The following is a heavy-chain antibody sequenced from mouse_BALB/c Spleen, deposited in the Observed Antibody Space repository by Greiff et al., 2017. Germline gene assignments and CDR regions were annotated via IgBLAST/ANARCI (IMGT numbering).Heavy chain of an antibody. CDR2: IYPGDGDT. CDR1: GYTFTSYW. V-gene: IGHV1-87*01. D-gene: IGHD3-1*01. J-gene: IGHJ2*01. CDR3: ARAARAYPDY. Sequence: QVQLKQSGAELARPGASVKLSCKASGYTFTSYWMQWVKQRPGQGLEWIGAIYPGDGDTRYTQKFKGKATLTADKSSSTAYMQLSSLASEDSAVYYCARAARAYPDYWGQGTTLTVAS.